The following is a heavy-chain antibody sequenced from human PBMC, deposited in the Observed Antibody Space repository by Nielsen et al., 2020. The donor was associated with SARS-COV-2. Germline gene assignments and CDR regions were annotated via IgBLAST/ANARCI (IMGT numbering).Heavy chain of an antibody. CDR1: GGTFSSYA. CDR2: IIPIFGTA. V-gene: IGHV1-69*13. J-gene: IGHJ6*02. D-gene: IGHD2-15*01. Sequence: SVKVSCKASGGTFSSYAISRVRQAPGQGLEWMGGIIPIFGTANYAQKFQGRVTITADESTSTAYMELSSLRSEDTAVYYCARSGWGYCSGGSCRYYYYGMDVWGQGTTVTVSS. CDR3: ARSGWGYCSGGSCRYYYYGMDV.